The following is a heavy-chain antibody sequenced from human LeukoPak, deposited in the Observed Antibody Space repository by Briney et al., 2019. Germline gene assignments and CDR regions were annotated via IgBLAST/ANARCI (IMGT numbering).Heavy chain of an antibody. J-gene: IGHJ6*02. CDR1: GYTFTSYD. V-gene: IGHV1-8*01. D-gene: IGHD3-3*01. Sequence: EASVKVSCKASGYTFTSYDINWVRQATGQGLEWMGWMNPNSGNTGYAQKFQGRVTMTRNTSISTAYMELSSLRSEDTAVYYCARDGGYDFWSGYYIANYYYGMDVWGQGTTVTVSS. CDR3: ARDGGYDFWSGYYIANYYYGMDV. CDR2: MNPNSGNT.